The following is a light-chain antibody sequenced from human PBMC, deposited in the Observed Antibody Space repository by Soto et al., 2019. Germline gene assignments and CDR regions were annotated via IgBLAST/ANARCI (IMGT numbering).Light chain of an antibody. CDR1: SSDVGGYNY. Sequence: QSALTQPRSVSGSPGQSVTISCTGTSSDVGGYNYVSWYQQHSGKAPKLMIYDVNKRPSGVPDRFSGSKSGNTASLTISGLQAEDEADYYCCSYAGSYTVVFGGGTKLTVL. CDR2: DVN. V-gene: IGLV2-11*01. CDR3: CSYAGSYTVV. J-gene: IGLJ2*01.